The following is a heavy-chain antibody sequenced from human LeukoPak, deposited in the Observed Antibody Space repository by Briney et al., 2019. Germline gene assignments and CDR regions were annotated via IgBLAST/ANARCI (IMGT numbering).Heavy chain of an antibody. Sequence: ASVKVSCQASGYTFTGYYMHWVRQAPAQGLEWMGWINPNRGGTNYAQKFQGRVTMTRDTSISTAYMELSRLRSDDTAVYYCARDRTYCSGGSCSPDAFDIWGQGTMVTVSS. CDR3: ARDRTYCSGGSCSPDAFDI. D-gene: IGHD2-15*01. J-gene: IGHJ3*02. CDR1: GYTFTGYY. V-gene: IGHV1-2*02. CDR2: INPNRGGT.